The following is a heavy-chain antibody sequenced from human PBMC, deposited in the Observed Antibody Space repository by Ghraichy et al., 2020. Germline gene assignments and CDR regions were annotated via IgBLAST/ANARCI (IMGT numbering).Heavy chain of an antibody. V-gene: IGHV1-69*01. CDR3: AGGRPSTMLSPGHLDY. Sequence: SVKVSCKASGGTFSSDAISWVRQAPGQGLEWMGGIIPFTAIANYAQNFQDRVTITADESTRTAYMELSGLRSEDTAVYYCAGGRPSTMLSPGHLDYWGQGTLGTVSS. CDR2: IIPFTAIA. CDR1: GGTFSSDA. J-gene: IGHJ4*02. D-gene: IGHD3-10*02.